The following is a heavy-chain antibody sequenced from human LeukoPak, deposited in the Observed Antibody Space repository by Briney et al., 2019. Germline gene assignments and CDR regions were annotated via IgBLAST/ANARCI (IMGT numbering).Heavy chain of an antibody. J-gene: IGHJ4*02. CDR1: GFTFSSYG. Sequence: GGSLRLSCAASGFTFSSYGMHWVRQAPAKGLEWVAVIWYDGSNKYYADSVKGRFTISRDNSKNTLYLQMNSLRAEDTAVYYCARVGTSSSPLDYWGQGTLVTVSS. CDR3: ARVGTSSSPLDY. D-gene: IGHD6-6*01. V-gene: IGHV3-33*01. CDR2: IWYDGSNK.